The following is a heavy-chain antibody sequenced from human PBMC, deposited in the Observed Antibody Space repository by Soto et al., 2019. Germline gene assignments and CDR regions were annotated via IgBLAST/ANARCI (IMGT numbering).Heavy chain of an antibody. CDR1: GFTFSSYE. J-gene: IGHJ6*02. CDR3: ARDAYGDPYYYYVMDV. D-gene: IGHD4-17*01. V-gene: IGHV3-48*03. CDR2: ISVSGSAM. Sequence: EVQLVESGGGLVQPGGSLRLSCAASGFTFSSYEMTWVRQAPGKGLECVSYISVSGSAMYYVDSVKGRFTISRDNAKNSLYLQMDSLRAEDTAVYFCARDAYGDPYYYYVMDVWGQGTTVTVSS.